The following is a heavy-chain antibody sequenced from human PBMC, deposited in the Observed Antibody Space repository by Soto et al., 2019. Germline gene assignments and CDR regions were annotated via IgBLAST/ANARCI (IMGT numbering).Heavy chain of an antibody. Sequence: ASVEVRCEACGERINSYAMQRVRRAQRPRLEWMGWINAGNGNTKYSQKFQGRVTITRDTSASTAYMELSSLRSEDTAVYDGATATVDVAQYYEYYYMHVWGQGATVTVAS. CDR2: INAGNGNT. CDR1: GERINSYA. D-gene: IGHD5-12*01. CDR3: ATATVDVAQYYEYYYMHV. J-gene: IGHJ6*02. V-gene: IGHV1-3*01.